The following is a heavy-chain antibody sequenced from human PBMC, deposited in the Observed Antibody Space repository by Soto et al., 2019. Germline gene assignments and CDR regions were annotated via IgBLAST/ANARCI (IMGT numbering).Heavy chain of an antibody. J-gene: IGHJ6*02. V-gene: IGHV4-59*12. CDR2: IFYSGST. CDR3: GRGAPNPQSLYYYTLAV. CDR1: GGSMSSSY. Sequence: SETLSLTCTVSGGSMSSSYWSWIRQPPGKELEWIGYIFYSGSTNYNPSLKSRVDISIDTSKKQFSLKLSSVTVADTAVYYCGRGAPNPQSLYYYTLAVGAQGTTAPAS.